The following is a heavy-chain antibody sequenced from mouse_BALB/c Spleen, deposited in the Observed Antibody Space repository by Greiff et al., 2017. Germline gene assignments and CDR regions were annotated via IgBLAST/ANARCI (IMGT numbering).Heavy chain of an antibody. CDR1: GFTFSSYY. CDR2: INSNGGST. Sequence: EVKLMESGGGLVKLGGSLKLSCAASGFTFSSYYMSWVRQTPEKRLELVAAINSNGGSTYYPDTVKGRFTISRDNAKNTLYLQMSSLKSEDTALYYCAIQTLGIMFGCWGQGTLVTVSA. J-gene: IGHJ3*01. V-gene: IGHV5-6-2*01. CDR3: AIQTLGIMFGC. D-gene: IGHD4-1*01.